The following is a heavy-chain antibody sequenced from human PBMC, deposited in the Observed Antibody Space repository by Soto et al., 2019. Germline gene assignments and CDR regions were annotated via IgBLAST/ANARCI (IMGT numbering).Heavy chain of an antibody. CDR2: MYPDDSDT. D-gene: IGHD6-19*01. CDR1: GYSFTNYW. V-gene: IGHV5-51*01. CDR3: ATPHPHGSRGWFSYYY. J-gene: IGHJ4*02. Sequence: GESLKISCKASGYSFTNYWIAWVRQVPGKGLEWMGIMYPDDSDTRYNPTFQGHVTISADKFISTAYLQWSSLKASDTAMYYCATPHPHGSRGWFSYYYWGQGSLVTVSS.